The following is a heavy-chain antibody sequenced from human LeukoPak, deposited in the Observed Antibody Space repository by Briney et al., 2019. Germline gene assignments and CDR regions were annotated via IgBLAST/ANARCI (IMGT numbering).Heavy chain of an antibody. J-gene: IGHJ4*02. CDR1: GYSFTSYW. CDR2: IYPGDSDT. CDR3: ATYKNARYCSGGSCHSPFPFDY. Sequence: GESLKISCKGSGYSFTSYWIGWVRQMPGKGLEWMGIIYPGDSDTRYSPSFQGQVTISADKSINTAYLQWSSLKASDTAMYYCATYKNARYCSGGSCHSPFPFDYWGQGTLVTVSS. D-gene: IGHD2-15*01. V-gene: IGHV5-51*01.